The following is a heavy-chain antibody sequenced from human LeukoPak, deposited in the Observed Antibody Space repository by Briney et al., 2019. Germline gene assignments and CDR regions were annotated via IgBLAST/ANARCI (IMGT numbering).Heavy chain of an antibody. CDR2: IYYSGST. CDR1: GGSTSSYY. D-gene: IGHD6-13*01. V-gene: IGHV4-59*01. J-gene: IGHJ4*02. Sequence: SETLSLTCTVSGGSTSSYYWSWIRQPPGKGLEWIGYIYYSGSTNYNPSLKSRVTISVDTSKNQFSLKLSSVTAADTAVYYCARVAGCCENIAAAGFDYWGQGTLVTVSS. CDR3: ARVAGCCENIAAAGFDY.